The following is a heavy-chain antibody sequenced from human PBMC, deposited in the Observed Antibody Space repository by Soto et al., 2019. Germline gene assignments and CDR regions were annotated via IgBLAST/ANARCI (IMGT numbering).Heavy chain of an antibody. Sequence: PGGSLRLSCAASGFTFSSYGMHWVRQAPGKGLEWVAVIWYDGSNKYYADSVKGRFTISRDNSKNALYLQMSSLRAEDTAVYYFAKVSSPPEYSSSSSLLYFDYWGQGTLVTVSS. J-gene: IGHJ4*02. CDR2: IWYDGSNK. CDR1: GFTFSSYG. D-gene: IGHD6-6*01. CDR3: AKVSSPPEYSSSSSLLYFDY. V-gene: IGHV3-33*06.